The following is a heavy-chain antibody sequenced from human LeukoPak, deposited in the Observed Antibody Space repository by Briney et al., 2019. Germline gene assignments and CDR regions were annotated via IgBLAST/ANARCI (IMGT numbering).Heavy chain of an antibody. CDR3: ARHPSIYCSGGSCYGY. CDR2: INHSGST. V-gene: IGHV4-34*01. J-gene: IGHJ4*02. D-gene: IGHD2-15*01. Sequence: PSETLSLTCAVYGGSFSGYYWSWIRQPPGKGLEWIGEINHSGSTNYNPSLKSRVTISVDTSKNQFSLKLSSVTAADTAVYYCARHPSIYCSGGSCYGYWGQGTLVTVSS. CDR1: GGSFSGYY.